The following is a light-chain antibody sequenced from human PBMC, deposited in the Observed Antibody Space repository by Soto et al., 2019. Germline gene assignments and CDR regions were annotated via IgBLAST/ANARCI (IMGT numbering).Light chain of an antibody. CDR3: QQYNNWPIT. CDR1: QDISNY. J-gene: IGKJ5*01. V-gene: IGKV1-33*01. Sequence: DIQMTQSPSSLSASVGDRVTFTCQASQDISNYLHWYQQKQGKXHKXXIYDASNLETGVPSRFSGSGSGTDCTFTISSLQSEDCAVYDGQQYNNWPITFGQGTRLEIK. CDR2: DAS.